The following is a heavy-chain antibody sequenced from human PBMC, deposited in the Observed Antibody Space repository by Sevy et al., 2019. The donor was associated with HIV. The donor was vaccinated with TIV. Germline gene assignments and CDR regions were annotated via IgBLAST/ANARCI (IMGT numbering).Heavy chain of an antibody. J-gene: IGHJ6*02. CDR1: GFTFNMYW. CDR2: IKEDGSER. Sequence: GGSLRLSCATSGFTFNMYWMTWVRQAPGKGLEWVANIKEDGSERNYLDSLKGRFTISRDNAKGSLYLQINSLRAEDTAVYYCARHCSGGSCYSLLPHYYYGMDVWGQGTTVTVSS. D-gene: IGHD2-15*01. V-gene: IGHV3-7*01. CDR3: ARHCSGGSCYSLLPHYYYGMDV.